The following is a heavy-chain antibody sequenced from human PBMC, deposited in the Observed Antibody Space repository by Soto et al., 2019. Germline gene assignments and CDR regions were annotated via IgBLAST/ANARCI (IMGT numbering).Heavy chain of an antibody. Sequence: PGGSLRLSCAASGFTFSSYGMHWVRQAPGKGLEWVAVISYDGSNKYYADSVKGRFTISRDNSKNTLYLQMNSLRAEDTAVYYCAKDKVPKEYSSSPYDYWGQGTLVTVSS. CDR1: GFTFSSYG. D-gene: IGHD6-6*01. CDR2: ISYDGSNK. CDR3: AKDKVPKEYSSSPYDY. J-gene: IGHJ4*02. V-gene: IGHV3-30*18.